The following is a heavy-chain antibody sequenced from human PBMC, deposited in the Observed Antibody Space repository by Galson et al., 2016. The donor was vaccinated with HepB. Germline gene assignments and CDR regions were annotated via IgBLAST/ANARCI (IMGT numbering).Heavy chain of an antibody. CDR3: AKEFPLRNYEVAFDI. Sequence: TPGKGLEWVSAIGGNGGAPNYADSVKGRCTISRDNSKNMLYLQINSLRADDTAVYYCAKEFPLRNYEVAFDIWGQGTLVTVSS. J-gene: IGHJ4*02. D-gene: IGHD3-3*01. V-gene: IGHV3-23*01. CDR2: IGGNGGAP.